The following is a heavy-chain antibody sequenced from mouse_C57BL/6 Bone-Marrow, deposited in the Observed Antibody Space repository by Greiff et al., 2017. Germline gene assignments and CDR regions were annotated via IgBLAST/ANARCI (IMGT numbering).Heavy chain of an antibody. CDR3: ALIPPFAY. CDR2: IDPEDGET. J-gene: IGHJ3*01. CDR1: GFNIKDYY. Sequence: EVQLQQSGAELVKPGASVKLSCTASGFNIKDYYMHWVKQRTEQGLEWIGRIDPEDGETTYASKFQGKVTITADTSSNTAYLQLSSLTSEDTAVYYCALIPPFAYWGQGTLVTVSA. V-gene: IGHV14-2*01.